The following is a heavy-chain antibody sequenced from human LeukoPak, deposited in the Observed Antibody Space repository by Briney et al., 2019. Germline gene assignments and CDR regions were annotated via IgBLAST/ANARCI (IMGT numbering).Heavy chain of an antibody. J-gene: IGHJ4*02. D-gene: IGHD1-1*01. V-gene: IGHV1-18*01. CDR2: ISANDGKT. CDR3: ARELHVERDDY. CDR1: GFVFTSYG. Sequence: ASVTVSCKASGFVFTSYGFTWVRQAPGQGLEWMGWISANDGKTHYSEKHQGRVTMSTDTVTSTAYMELRSLRSDDTAVYYCARELHVERDDYWGQGTLVTVSS.